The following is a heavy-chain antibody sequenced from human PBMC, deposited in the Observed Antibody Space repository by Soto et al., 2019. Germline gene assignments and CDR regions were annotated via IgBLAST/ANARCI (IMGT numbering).Heavy chain of an antibody. V-gene: IGHV3-74*01. D-gene: IGHD5-12*01. CDR1: GFTFSSYW. Sequence: VRSLRLSCAASGFTFSSYWMHWVRQAPGKGLVWVSRIKGDGSETNYADSVKGRFTISRDNAKNTLYLQSNSLRAEDTAVYYCLRGNSGYGNFDYWGQGTRVTVSS. CDR2: IKGDGSET. CDR3: LRGNSGYGNFDY. J-gene: IGHJ4*02.